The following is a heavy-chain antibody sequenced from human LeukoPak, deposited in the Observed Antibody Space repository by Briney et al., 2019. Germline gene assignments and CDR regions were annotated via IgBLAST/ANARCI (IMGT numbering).Heavy chain of an antibody. Sequence: ASVKVSCKASGGTFSSYAISWVRQAPGQGLEWMGRIIPIFGTANNAQKFQGRVTITTDESTSTAYMELSSLRSEDTAVYYCAREPRGYYGSGSNPDYWGQGTLVTVSS. J-gene: IGHJ4*02. CDR1: GGTFSSYA. V-gene: IGHV1-69*05. D-gene: IGHD3-10*01. CDR2: IIPIFGTA. CDR3: AREPRGYYGSGSNPDY.